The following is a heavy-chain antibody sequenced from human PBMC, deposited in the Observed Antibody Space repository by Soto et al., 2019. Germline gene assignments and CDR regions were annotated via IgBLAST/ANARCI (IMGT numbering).Heavy chain of an antibody. Sequence: QITLKESGPPLVKPTQPLTLTCTFSGFSLSTSGVGVGWIRQPPGKALEWLALIYWDDDKRYSPSLKSRLTITKDTSKNQVVLTMTNMDPEDTATYYWAHSGIAHSSSWYWYYGMDVWGQGTTVTVSS. CDR3: AHSGIAHSSSWYWYYGMDV. V-gene: IGHV2-5*02. J-gene: IGHJ6*02. D-gene: IGHD6-13*01. CDR1: GFSLSTSGVG. CDR2: IYWDDDK.